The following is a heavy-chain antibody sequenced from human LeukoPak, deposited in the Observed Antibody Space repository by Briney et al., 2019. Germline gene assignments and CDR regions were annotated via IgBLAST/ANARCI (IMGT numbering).Heavy chain of an antibody. V-gene: IGHV3-7*01. CDR1: GFTFSSDW. D-gene: IGHD4-17*01. Sequence: GGSLRLSCAASGFTFSSDWMSWVCQAPGKGLEWVASIKEDGSDKYYADSVKGRFTISRDNSKNTLYLQMNTLIADDTAVYYCARARNDYGDYVFDFWGQGTLVTVSS. J-gene: IGHJ4*02. CDR2: IKEDGSDK. CDR3: ARARNDYGDYVFDF.